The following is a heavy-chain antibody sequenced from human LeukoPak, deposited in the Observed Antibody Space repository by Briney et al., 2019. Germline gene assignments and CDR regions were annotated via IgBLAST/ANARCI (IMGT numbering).Heavy chain of an antibody. CDR1: GFTFSSYG. CDR3: VRDPVRGDPYYFDS. CDR2: MSSDGNTK. D-gene: IGHD5-24*01. V-gene: IGHV3-30*19. J-gene: IGHJ4*02. Sequence: GGSLRLSCAASGFTFSSYGMHWVRQTPDKGLECVAIMSSDGNTKYYANSVRGRFTVSRDNSKNTVYLQMNSMRVEDTAVYYCVRDPVRGDPYYFDSWGQGTLVTVSS.